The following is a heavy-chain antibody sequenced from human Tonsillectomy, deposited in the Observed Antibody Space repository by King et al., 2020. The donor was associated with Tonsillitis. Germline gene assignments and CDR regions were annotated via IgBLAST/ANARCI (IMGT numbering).Heavy chain of an antibody. Sequence: VQLVESGGGLVQPGGSLRLSCAASGFTFSSYAMSWVRQAPGKGLEWVSAISGSGGSTYYADSVKGRFTISRDNSKNTLYLQMNSLRAEDTAVYYCAKDSVSRSWYDDWFDPWGQGTLVTVSS. V-gene: IGHV3-23*04. D-gene: IGHD6-13*01. CDR1: GFTFSSYA. J-gene: IGHJ5*02. CDR3: AKDSVSRSWYDDWFDP. CDR2: ISGSGGST.